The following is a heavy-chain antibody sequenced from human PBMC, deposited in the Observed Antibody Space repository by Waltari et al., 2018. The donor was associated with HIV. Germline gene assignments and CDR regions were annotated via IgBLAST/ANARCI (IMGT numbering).Heavy chain of an antibody. D-gene: IGHD4-17*01. Sequence: QVQLVQSGAEVKKPGSSVKVCCTASGGSCSSYVISWVRQAPGQGLEWMGVIIPMLGAANHAQNFLSRVTISADESTKTAYMELSGLRSEDTAMYYCARETQETTGGRIFDFWGQGTMVTVSS. CDR2: IIPMLGAA. V-gene: IGHV1-69*12. CDR3: ARETQETTGGRIFDF. CDR1: GGSCSSYV. J-gene: IGHJ4*02.